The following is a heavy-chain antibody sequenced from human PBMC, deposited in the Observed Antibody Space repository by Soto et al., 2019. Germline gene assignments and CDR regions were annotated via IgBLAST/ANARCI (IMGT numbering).Heavy chain of an antibody. V-gene: IGHV3-30*18. D-gene: IGHD3-22*01. Sequence: GRSLRLSCAASGLTFSSYGMHWVRQAPGKXLEWVAVISYDGSNKYYADSVKGRFTISRDNSKNTLYLQMNSLRAEDTAVYYCAKYWGYYDSSGYYGRRGDAFDFWGQGTMVTVSS. CDR3: AKYWGYYDSSGYYGRRGDAFDF. J-gene: IGHJ3*01. CDR1: GLTFSSYG. CDR2: ISYDGSNK.